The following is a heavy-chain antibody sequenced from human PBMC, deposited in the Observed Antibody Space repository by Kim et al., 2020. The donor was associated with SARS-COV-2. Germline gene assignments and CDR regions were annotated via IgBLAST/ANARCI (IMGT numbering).Heavy chain of an antibody. CDR2: MKYDGSEK. J-gene: IGHJ4*02. Sequence: GGSLRLSCAASGFTVRNYWMNWVRQTPGKGLEWVANMKYDGSEKYYADSIEGRFTISRDNAENSLYLQMDSLRAEDTAVYFCAREPLKNFGSGILYFDFLGQGTLVTVAA. CDR1: GFTVRNYW. V-gene: IGHV3-7*03. D-gene: IGHD3-10*01. CDR3: AREPLKNFGSGILYFDF.